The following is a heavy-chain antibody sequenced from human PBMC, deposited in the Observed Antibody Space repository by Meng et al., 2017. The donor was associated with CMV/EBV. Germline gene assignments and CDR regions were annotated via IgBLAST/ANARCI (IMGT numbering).Heavy chain of an antibody. CDR2: IYYSGST. V-gene: IGHV4-31*03. Sequence: SETLSLTCTVSGGSISSGGYYWSWIRQHPGKGLEWIAYIYYSGSTYYNPSLKSRVTISVDTSKNQFSLKLSSVTAADTAVYYCARDTVSTYYYYGMDVWGQGTTVTVSS. CDR1: GGSISSGGYY. J-gene: IGHJ6*02. CDR3: ARDTVSTYYYYGMDV. D-gene: IGHD4-11*01.